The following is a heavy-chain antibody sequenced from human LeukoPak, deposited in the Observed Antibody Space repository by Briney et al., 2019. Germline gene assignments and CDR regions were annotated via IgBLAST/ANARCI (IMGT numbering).Heavy chain of an antibody. CDR1: GVSISSSRDY. J-gene: IGHJ3*02. V-gene: IGHV4-39*01. Sequence: PSETLSLTCTVSGVSISSSRDYWGWVRQPPGKGLEWIGSMYYSGNSHYNPSLKSRATRSGDTSKDQFSLKLSSVTAADTAVYYCARLLGYCSSTSCYDSAFDIWGQGTMVTVSS. CDR3: ARLLGYCSSTSCYDSAFDI. CDR2: MYYSGNS. D-gene: IGHD2-2*01.